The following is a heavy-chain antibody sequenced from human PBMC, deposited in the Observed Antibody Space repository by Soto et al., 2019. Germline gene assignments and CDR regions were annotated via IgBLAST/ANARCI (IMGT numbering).Heavy chain of an antibody. J-gene: IGHJ4*02. CDR3: ARGRWFGELLLDY. V-gene: IGHV4-61*08. Sequence: SETLSLTCTVSGGSISSGGYYWSWIRQHPGKGLEWIGYIYYSGSTNYNPSLKSRVTISVDTSKNQFSLKLSSVAAADTAVYYCARGRWFGELLLDYWGQGTLVTVSS. D-gene: IGHD3-10*01. CDR2: IYYSGST. CDR1: GGSISSGGYY.